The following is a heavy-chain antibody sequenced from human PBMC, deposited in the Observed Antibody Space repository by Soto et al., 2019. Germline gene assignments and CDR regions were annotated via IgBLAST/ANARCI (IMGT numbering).Heavy chain of an antibody. CDR3: ARDRVYHCSGGSCYGDYYYMDV. D-gene: IGHD2-15*01. CDR2: IYYSGST. V-gene: IGHV4-31*03. J-gene: IGHJ6*03. CDR1: GGSISSGGYY. Sequence: SQTLSLPCTVSGGSISSGGYYWSWIRQHPGKGLEWIGYIYYSGSTYYNPSLKSRVTISVDTSKNQFSLKLSSVTTADTAVYYCARDRVYHCSGGSCYGDYYYMDVWGKGTTVTVSS.